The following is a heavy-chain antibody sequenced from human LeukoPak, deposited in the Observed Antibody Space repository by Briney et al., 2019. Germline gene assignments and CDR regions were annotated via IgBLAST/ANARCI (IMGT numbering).Heavy chain of an antibody. D-gene: IGHD5-12*01. CDR3: ANPGDSGE. V-gene: IGHV3-23*01. J-gene: IGHJ4*02. CDR1: GFTFGSYG. CDR2: ISNRGDGT. Sequence: GGSLRLSCAASGFTFGSYGMSWVRQAPGKGLEWVSSISNRGDGTYYTDSVKGRFTISRDDSKNTLYLQMNSLRAEDTAVYYCANPGDSGEWGPGTLVTVSS.